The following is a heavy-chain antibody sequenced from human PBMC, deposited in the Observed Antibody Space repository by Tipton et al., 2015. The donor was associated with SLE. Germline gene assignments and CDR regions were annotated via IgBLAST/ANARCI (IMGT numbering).Heavy chain of an antibody. CDR2: IYYSGST. Sequence: LRLSCTVSGGSISSYYWSWIRQPPGKGLEWIGYIYYSGSTNYNPSLKGRVTISVDTSKNQFSLKLSSVTAADTAVYYCARGGGWELWYFDYWGQGTLVTVSS. D-gene: IGHD1-26*01. CDR1: GGSISSYY. CDR3: ARGGGWELWYFDY. V-gene: IGHV4-59*01. J-gene: IGHJ4*02.